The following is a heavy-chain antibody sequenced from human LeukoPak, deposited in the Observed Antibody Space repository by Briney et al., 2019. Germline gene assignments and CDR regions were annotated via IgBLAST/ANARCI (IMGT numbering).Heavy chain of an antibody. J-gene: IGHJ3*02. D-gene: IGHD3-10*01. V-gene: IGHV3-53*01. CDR3: ARGNYGSGSYYIGDAFDM. CDR2: IYRGGST. Sequence: GGSLRLSCAASGFIVSSNYMSWVRQAPGKGLEWVSVIYRGGSTYYADSVKGRFTISRDNSKNTLYLQMNSLRVEDTAVYYCARGNYGSGSYYIGDAFDMWGPGTMVIVSS. CDR1: GFIVSSNY.